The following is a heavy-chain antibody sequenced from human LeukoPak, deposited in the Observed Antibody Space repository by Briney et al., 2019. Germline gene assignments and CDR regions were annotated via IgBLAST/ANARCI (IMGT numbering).Heavy chain of an antibody. J-gene: IGHJ4*02. CDR1: GFTFSSYA. CDR2: ISYDGSNK. CDR3: ARDRMWELPSSWYFDY. V-gene: IGHV3-30*04. Sequence: GGSLRLSCAASGFTFSSYAMHWVRQAPGKGLEWVAVISYDGSNKYYADSVKGRFTISRDNSKNTLYLQMNSLRAEDTAVYYCARDRMWELPSSWYFDYWGQGTLVTVSS. D-gene: IGHD1-26*01.